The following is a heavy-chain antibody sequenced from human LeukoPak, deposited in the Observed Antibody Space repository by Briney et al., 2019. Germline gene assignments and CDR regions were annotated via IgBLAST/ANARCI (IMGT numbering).Heavy chain of an antibody. J-gene: IGHJ3*02. V-gene: IGHV3-23*01. CDR2: ISGSGGST. D-gene: IGHD3-3*01. CDR1: GFTFSSYA. CDR3: AKGKGITIFGVVMVEDAFDI. Sequence: GGSLRLSCAASGFTFSSYAMSWVRQAPGKGLEWVSAISGSGGSTYYADSVKGRFTISRDNSKNTLYLQMNSLRAEDTAVYYCAKGKGITIFGVVMVEDAFDIWGQGTMVTVSS.